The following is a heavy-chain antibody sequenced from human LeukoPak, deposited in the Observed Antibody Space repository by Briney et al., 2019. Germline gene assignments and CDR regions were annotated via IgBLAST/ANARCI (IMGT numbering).Heavy chain of an antibody. D-gene: IGHD2-21*02. Sequence: ASVKVSCKASGYTFTSYGISWVRQAPGQGLEWMGWISAYNGNTNYAQKLQGRVTITTDTSTSTAYMELRSLRSDDTAVYYCARAYCGGDCYSVWYFDYWGQGTLVTVSS. CDR3: ARAYCGGDCYSVWYFDY. CDR1: GYTFTSYG. CDR2: ISAYNGNT. V-gene: IGHV1-18*01. J-gene: IGHJ4*02.